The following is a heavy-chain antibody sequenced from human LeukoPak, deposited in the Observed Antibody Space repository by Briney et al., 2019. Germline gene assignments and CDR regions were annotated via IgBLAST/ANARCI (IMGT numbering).Heavy chain of an antibody. J-gene: IGHJ2*01. D-gene: IGHD3-16*01. Sequence: SETLSLTCTVSRGSITSFYWSWIRQPPGKGLEWIGYIYYSGNTNYNPSLKSRVTISVDRSKNQFSLKLSSVTAADTAIYYCAKGDPTFLFWYFDLWGRGTLVTVSS. CDR3: AKGDPTFLFWYFDL. CDR1: RGSITSFY. CDR2: IYYSGNT. V-gene: IGHV4-59*01.